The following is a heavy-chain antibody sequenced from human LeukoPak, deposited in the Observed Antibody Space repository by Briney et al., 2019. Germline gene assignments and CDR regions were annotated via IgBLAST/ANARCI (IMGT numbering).Heavy chain of an antibody. CDR2: ISGSGGST. CDR1: GFTFSSYA. D-gene: IGHD6-13*01. V-gene: IGHV3-23*01. J-gene: IGHJ4*02. CDR3: AKDQGSFIAAAGTDY. Sequence: PGRSLRLSCAASGFTFSSYAMSWVRQAPGKGLEWVSAISGSGGSTYYADSVKGRFTISRDNSKNTLYLQMNSLRAEDTAVYYCAKDQGSFIAAAGTDYWGQGTLVTVSS.